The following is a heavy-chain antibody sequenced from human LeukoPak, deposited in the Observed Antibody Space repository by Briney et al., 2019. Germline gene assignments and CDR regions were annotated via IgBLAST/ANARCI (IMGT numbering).Heavy chain of an antibody. Sequence: PGGSLRLSCAASGFTFSDYYMSWIRQAPGKGLEGVSYISSIGITIYYADSVKGRFTISRDNAKNSLYLQMNSLRVEDTAVYYCARDLGTAIAPDAFDIWGQGTMVTVSS. CDR2: ISSIGITI. CDR1: GFTFSDYY. CDR3: ARDLGTAIAPDAFDI. J-gene: IGHJ3*02. D-gene: IGHD2-21*02. V-gene: IGHV3-11*01.